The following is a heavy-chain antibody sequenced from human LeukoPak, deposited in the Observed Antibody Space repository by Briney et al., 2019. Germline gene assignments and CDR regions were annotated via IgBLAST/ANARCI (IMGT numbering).Heavy chain of an antibody. V-gene: IGHV3-74*01. CDR2: INSDGSST. CDR1: GFTFSSYW. Sequence: SGGSLRLSYAVSGFTFSSYWMHWVRQAPGKGLVWVSRINSDGSSTNYADSVKGRFTISRDNAKNTLYLQMNSLRDEDTAVYYCAREFRVLPDIWGQGTMVTVSS. D-gene: IGHD2-8*02. J-gene: IGHJ3*02. CDR3: AREFRVLPDI.